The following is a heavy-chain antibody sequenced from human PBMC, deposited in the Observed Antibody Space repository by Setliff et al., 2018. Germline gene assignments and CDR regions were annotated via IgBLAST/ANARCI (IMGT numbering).Heavy chain of an antibody. V-gene: IGHV4-39*07. CDR3: ARETTAWGYVDTAMVTFIDQ. Sequence: SETLSLTCSASGDSISTSSYYWGWIRQPPGKGLEWIGSIYYSGSTYYNPSLKSRVTISVDTSKNQFSLKLSSVTAADTAVYYCARETTAWGYVDTAMVTFIDQWGQGTLVTVSS. J-gene: IGHJ4*02. CDR2: IYYSGST. CDR1: GDSISTSSYY. D-gene: IGHD5-18*01.